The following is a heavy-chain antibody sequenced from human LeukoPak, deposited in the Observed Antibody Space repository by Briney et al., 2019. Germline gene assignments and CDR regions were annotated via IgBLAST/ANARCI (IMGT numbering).Heavy chain of an antibody. J-gene: IGHJ4*02. Sequence: GGSLRLSCAASGFTFSTYVVGRVRQAPGKGLEWVSVISTTGDKTFYADSVKGRFTISRDNSKNTLSLQMNSLRVEDTAIYYCAKGGSGTYYDRFDCRGQGTLVTVSS. CDR3: AKGGSGTYYDRFDC. D-gene: IGHD1-26*01. CDR1: GFTFSTYV. V-gene: IGHV3-23*01. CDR2: ISTTGDKT.